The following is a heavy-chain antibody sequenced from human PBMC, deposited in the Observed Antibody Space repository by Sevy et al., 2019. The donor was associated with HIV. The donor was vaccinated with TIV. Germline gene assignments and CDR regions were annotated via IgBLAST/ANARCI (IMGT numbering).Heavy chain of an antibody. D-gene: IGHD3-10*01. J-gene: IGHJ6*02. CDR1: GGTFSSYA. V-gene: IGHV1-69*13. CDR2: IIPIFGTA. CDR3: AREVVTMVRGVITEDYYYYYGIDV. Sequence: ASVKVSCKASGGTFSSYAISWVRQAPGQGLEWMGGIIPIFGTANYAQKFQGRVTITADESTSTAYMELSSLRSEDTAVYYCAREVVTMVRGVITEDYYYYYGIDVWGQGTTVTVSS.